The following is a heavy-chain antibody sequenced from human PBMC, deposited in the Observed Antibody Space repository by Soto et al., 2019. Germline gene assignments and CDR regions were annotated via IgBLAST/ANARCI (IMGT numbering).Heavy chain of an antibody. Sequence: GASVKVSCKASGYTFTSYAMHWVRQAPGQRLEWMGWISAGNGNTKYSQKFQGRVTITTDTSASTAYMDLSSLRSEDTAVYYCATTQRECVVSTCYKPVDDWGQGTLVTVSS. CDR3: ATTQRECVVSTCYKPVDD. CDR2: ISAGNGNT. J-gene: IGHJ4*02. V-gene: IGHV1-3*01. CDR1: GYTFTSYA. D-gene: IGHD2-2*02.